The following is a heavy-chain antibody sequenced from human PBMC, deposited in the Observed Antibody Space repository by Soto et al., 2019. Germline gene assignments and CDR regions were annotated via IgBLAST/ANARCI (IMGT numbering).Heavy chain of an antibody. CDR1: EFSFTGMW. J-gene: IGHJ4*02. D-gene: IGHD3-16*02. CDR3: ASSPHKDRTRAY. V-gene: IGHV3-7*03. CDR2: IKYDGSEK. Sequence: VRHECADPEFSFTGMWMRWIRHVSGRGLEWMANIKYDGSEKYYVDSVKGRLTISRDNAKNSLYPQMNSLRAEDTAVYYCASSPHKDRTRAYRCQGTLVTLSS.